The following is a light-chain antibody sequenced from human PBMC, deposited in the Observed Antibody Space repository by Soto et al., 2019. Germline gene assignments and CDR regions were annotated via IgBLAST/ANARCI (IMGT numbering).Light chain of an antibody. J-gene: IGLJ2*01. CDR1: PSDIGAYNY. CDR3: VSYTITSTLMI. Sequence: QSVLTQPASVSGSPGQSITISCSGTPSDIGAYNYVSWYQHLPGKAPEVIIYDVTNRPSGVSSRFSGSKSGTTASLTISGLQAEDEANYYCVSYTITSTLMIFGGGTQLTVL. V-gene: IGLV2-14*03. CDR2: DVT.